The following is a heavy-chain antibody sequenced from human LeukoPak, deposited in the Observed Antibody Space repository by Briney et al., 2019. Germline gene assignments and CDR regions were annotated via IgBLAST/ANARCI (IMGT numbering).Heavy chain of an antibody. CDR3: ARGYYDSSGYFFFDY. V-gene: IGHV4-34*01. CDR1: GGSFSGYY. D-gene: IGHD3-22*01. CDR2: INHSGST. J-gene: IGHJ4*02. Sequence: PSETLSLTCAVYGGSFSGYYWSWIRQPPGKGLEWIGEINHSGSTNYNPSLKSRVTISVDTSKHQFSLKLSSVTAADTAVYYCARGYYDSSGYFFFDYWGQGTLVTVSS.